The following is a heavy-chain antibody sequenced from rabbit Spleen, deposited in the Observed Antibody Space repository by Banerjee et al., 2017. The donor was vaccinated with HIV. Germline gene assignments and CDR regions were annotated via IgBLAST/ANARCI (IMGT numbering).Heavy chain of an antibody. D-gene: IGHD8-1*01. CDR2: IYAGSSGYT. V-gene: IGHV1S40*01. CDR3: ARDTGSSFSSYGMDL. Sequence: QSLEESGGDLVKPGASLTLTCTASGFSFSSSYYMCWVRQAPGKGLEWIACIYAGSSGYTYYASWAKGRFTVSKTSSTTVTLQMTSLTVADTATYFCARDTGSSFSSYGMDLWGPGTLVTVS. CDR1: GFSFSSSYY. J-gene: IGHJ6*01.